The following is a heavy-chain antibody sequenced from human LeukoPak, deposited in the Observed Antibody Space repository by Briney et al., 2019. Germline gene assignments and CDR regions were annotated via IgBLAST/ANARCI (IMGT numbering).Heavy chain of an antibody. V-gene: IGHV4-59*01. CDR3: ARGRPLIYGY. J-gene: IGHJ4*02. CDR1: GGSISSYY. CDR2: IYYSGST. Sequence: SETLSLTCTVSGGSISSYYWSWIRQPPGKGLEWIGYIYYSGSTNYNPSLKSRVTISVDTSKNQFSLKLSSVTAADTAVYYGARGRPLIYGYWGQGTLVTVSS. D-gene: IGHD2-8*01.